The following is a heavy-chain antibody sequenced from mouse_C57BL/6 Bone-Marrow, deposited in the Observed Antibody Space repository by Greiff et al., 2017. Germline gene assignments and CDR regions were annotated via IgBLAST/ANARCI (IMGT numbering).Heavy chain of an antibody. J-gene: IGHJ2*01. Sequence: EVKLMESGGGLVKPGGSLKLSCAASGFTFSSYAMSWVRQTPEKRLEWVATISDGGSYTYYPDNVKGRFTISRDNAKNNLYLQMSHLKSEDTAMYYCAREEEYPFDYWGQGTTLTVSS. CDR3: AREEEYPFDY. D-gene: IGHD5-1*01. CDR1: GFTFSSYA. CDR2: ISDGGSYT. V-gene: IGHV5-4*01.